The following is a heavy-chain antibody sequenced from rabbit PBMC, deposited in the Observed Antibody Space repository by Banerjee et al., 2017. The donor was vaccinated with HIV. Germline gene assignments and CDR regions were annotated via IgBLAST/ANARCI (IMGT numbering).Heavy chain of an antibody. CDR1: GFSFSSSYW. J-gene: IGHJ2*01. CDR2: IYGGSSAST. Sequence: QQQLEESGGGLVKPEGSLTLTCTASGFSFSSSYWICWVRQAPGKGLEWIACIYGGSSASTYYASWAKGRFTISKTSSTTVTLQMTSLTAADTATYFCARSNFVAYDYDHGYDHAFDPWGPGTLVTVS. D-gene: IGHD6-1*01. V-gene: IGHV1S45*01. CDR3: ARSNFVAYDYDHGYDHAFDP.